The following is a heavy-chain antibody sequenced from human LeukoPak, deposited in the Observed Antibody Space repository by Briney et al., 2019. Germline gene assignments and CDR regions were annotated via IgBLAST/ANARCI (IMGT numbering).Heavy chain of an antibody. J-gene: IGHJ4*02. V-gene: IGHV4-30-4*01. CDR3: ARVDGNSYGYYFDY. CDR1: GGSISSGDYY. Sequence: SETLSLTCTVSGGSISSGDYYWSWIRQPPGKGLEWIGYIYYSGSTYYNPSLKSRVTISVDTSKNQFSLKLSSVTAADTAVYYCARVDGNSYGYYFDYWGQGTLVTVSS. D-gene: IGHD5-18*01. CDR2: IYYSGST.